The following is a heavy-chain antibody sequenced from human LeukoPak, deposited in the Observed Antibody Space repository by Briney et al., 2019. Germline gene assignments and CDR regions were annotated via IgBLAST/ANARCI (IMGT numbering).Heavy chain of an antibody. V-gene: IGHV1-46*01. CDR3: ARSANAAAGFDP. CDR2: INPSGGST. D-gene: IGHD2-2*01. Sequence: ASVKVSCKASGYTFTSYYMHWVRQAPGQGLEWMGIINPSGGSTGYAQKFQGRVTMTRDTSTSTVYMELSSLRSEDTAVYYCARSANAAAGFDPWGQGTLVTVSS. CDR1: GYTFTSYY. J-gene: IGHJ5*02.